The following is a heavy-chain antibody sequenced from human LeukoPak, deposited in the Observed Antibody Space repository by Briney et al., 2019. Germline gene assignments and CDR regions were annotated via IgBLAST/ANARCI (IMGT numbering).Heavy chain of an antibody. CDR1: GDTTNFY. CDR3: ARDETFTGYGLDV. V-gene: IGHV4-4*07. CDR2: LYPSGNT. Sequence: SETLSLTCTVSGDTTNFYWTWIRQPAGKGLEWIGRLYPSGNTNYNPSLESRVSMSLDKSRNQLSLTVNSVTVADTAVYYCARDETFTGYGLDVWGQGTTVTVSS. J-gene: IGHJ6*02. D-gene: IGHD3-16*01.